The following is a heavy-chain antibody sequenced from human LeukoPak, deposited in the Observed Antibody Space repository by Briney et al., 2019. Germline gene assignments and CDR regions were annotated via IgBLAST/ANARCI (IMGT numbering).Heavy chain of an antibody. CDR2: INPNSGGT. V-gene: IGHV1-2*02. J-gene: IGHJ4*02. Sequence: ASVKVSCKASGYTFTCYYIHWVRQAPGQGREWVGWINPNSGGTNFAQKFQGRFTMTRDTSTTTAYMELSSLRSDDTAVYYCARARMGSAYDYFDYWGQGTLVTVSS. CDR1: GYTFTCYY. CDR3: ARARMGSAYDYFDY. D-gene: IGHD5-12*01.